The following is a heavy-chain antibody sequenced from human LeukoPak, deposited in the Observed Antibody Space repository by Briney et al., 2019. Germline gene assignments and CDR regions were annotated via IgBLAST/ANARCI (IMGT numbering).Heavy chain of an antibody. CDR1: GGSISSGGYY. CDR2: IYYSGST. CDR3: ARDLTGTTDRYYYYMDV. D-gene: IGHD1-7*01. V-gene: IGHV4-31*03. J-gene: IGHJ6*03. Sequence: SETLSLTCTVSGGSISSGGYYWSWIRQHPGKGLEWIGYIYYSGSTYYNPSLKSRVTISVDTSKNQFPLKLSSVTAADTAVYYCARDLTGTTDRYYYYMDVWGKGTTVTVSS.